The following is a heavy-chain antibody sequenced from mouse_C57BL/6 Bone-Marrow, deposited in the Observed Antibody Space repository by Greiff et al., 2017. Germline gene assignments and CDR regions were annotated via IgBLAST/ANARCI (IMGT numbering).Heavy chain of an antibody. V-gene: IGHV14-4*01. CDR2: IDPENGDT. CDR3: TTGYYSNYVLFDY. CDR1: GFNIKDDY. J-gene: IGHJ2*01. Sequence: VQLQQSGAELVRPGASVKLSCTASGFNIKDDYMHWVKQRPEQGLEWIGWIDPENGDTEYASKFQGKATITADTYTNTAYLQLSSLTSEDTAFYYCTTGYYSNYVLFDYWGQGTTLTVSS. D-gene: IGHD2-5*01.